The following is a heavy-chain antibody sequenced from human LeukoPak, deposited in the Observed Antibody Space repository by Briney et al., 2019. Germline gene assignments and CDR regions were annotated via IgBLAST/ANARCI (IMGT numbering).Heavy chain of an antibody. CDR2: IIPIFGTA. V-gene: IGHV1-69*01. J-gene: IGHJ3*02. Sequence: SVKVSCKASGGTFSSYAISWVRQAPGQGLEWMGGIIPIFGTANYAQKFQGRVTITADESTSTAYMELSSLRSEDTAVYYCARVGCSSTSCYGFVGAFDIWGQGTMVTVSS. D-gene: IGHD2-2*01. CDR1: GGTFSSYA. CDR3: ARVGCSSTSCYGFVGAFDI.